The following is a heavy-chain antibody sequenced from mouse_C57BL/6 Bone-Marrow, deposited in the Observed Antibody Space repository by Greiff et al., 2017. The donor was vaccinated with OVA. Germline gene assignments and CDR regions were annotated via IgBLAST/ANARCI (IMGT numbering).Heavy chain of an antibody. D-gene: IGHD1-1*01. CDR1: GYSITSGYY. V-gene: IGHV3-6*01. Sequence: EVQLQESGPGLVKPSQSLSLTCSVTGYSITSGYYWNWIRQFPGNKLEWMGYISYDGSNNYNPSLKNRISITRDTSKNQFFLKLKSVTTEDTATYYCARDITTVVRYAMDYWGQGTSVTVSS. CDR2: ISYDGSN. CDR3: ARDITTVVRYAMDY. J-gene: IGHJ4*01.